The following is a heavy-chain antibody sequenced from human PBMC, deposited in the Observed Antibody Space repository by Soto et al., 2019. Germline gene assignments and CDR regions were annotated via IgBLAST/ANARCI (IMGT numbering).Heavy chain of an antibody. CDR3: ARDQGQSIAALYGMDV. Sequence: SVKVSCKASGGTFSSYAISWLRQAPGQGLEWMGGIIPIFGTANYAQKFQGRVTITADESTCTAYMELSSLRSEDAAVYYCARDQGQSIAALYGMDVWGQGTTVTVSS. J-gene: IGHJ6*02. CDR2: IIPIFGTA. V-gene: IGHV1-69*13. CDR1: GGTFSSYA. D-gene: IGHD6-6*01.